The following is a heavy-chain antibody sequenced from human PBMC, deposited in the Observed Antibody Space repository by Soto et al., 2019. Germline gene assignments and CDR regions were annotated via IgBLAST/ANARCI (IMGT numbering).Heavy chain of an antibody. CDR3: ARAWVVVTAPDY. CDR1: GYTFTSYA. CDR2: INAGNGNT. J-gene: IGHJ4*02. Sequence: QVQLVQSGAEEKKPGASVKVSCKASGYTFTSYAMHWVRQAPGQRLEWMGWINAGNGNTKYSQKFQGRVTITRDTSASTAYIELSSLRSEYTAVYYCARAWVVVTAPDYWGQGTLVTVSS. D-gene: IGHD2-21*02. V-gene: IGHV1-3*05.